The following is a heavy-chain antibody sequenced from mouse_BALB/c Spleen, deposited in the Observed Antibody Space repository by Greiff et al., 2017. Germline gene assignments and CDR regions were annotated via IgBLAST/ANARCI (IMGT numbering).Heavy chain of an antibody. CDR1: GFSLTSYG. Sequence: QVQLQQPGPGLVAPSQSLSITCTVSGFSLTSYGVHWVRQPPGKGLEWLGVIWAGGSTNYNSALMSRLSISKDNSKSQVFLKMNSLQTDDTAMYYCARDRGWGFAYWGQGTLVTVSA. CDR2: IWAGGST. CDR3: ARDRGWGFAY. V-gene: IGHV2-9*02. D-gene: IGHD1-1*02. J-gene: IGHJ3*01.